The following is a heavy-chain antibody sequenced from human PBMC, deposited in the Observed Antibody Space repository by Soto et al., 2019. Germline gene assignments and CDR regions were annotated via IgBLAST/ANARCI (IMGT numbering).Heavy chain of an antibody. Sequence: QVQLVESGGGLVKPGGSLRLACAASGFSFGDSYMSWVRQAPGTGLEWLSYISGGSSYTNYADSVKGRFTISRDNAKRSLYLEMYSLRADDTAVYYCAKTLVAASGYYFDHWGQGNLVTVSS. D-gene: IGHD2-21*01. CDR3: AKTLVAASGYYFDH. CDR2: ISGGSSYT. V-gene: IGHV3-11*06. CDR1: GFSFGDSY. J-gene: IGHJ4*02.